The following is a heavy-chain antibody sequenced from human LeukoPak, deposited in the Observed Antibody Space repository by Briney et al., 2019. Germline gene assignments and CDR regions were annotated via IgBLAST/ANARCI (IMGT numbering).Heavy chain of an antibody. V-gene: IGHV3-23*01. CDR1: GFTFSSYA. J-gene: IGHJ2*01. CDR3: ARVDTAMVGWYFDL. Sequence: AGGPLRLSCAASGFTFSSYAMSWVRQAPGKGLEWVSAISGSGGSTYYADSVKGRFTISRDNSKNTLYLQMNRLRAEDTAVYYCARVDTAMVGWYFDLWGRGTLVTVSS. CDR2: ISGSGGST. D-gene: IGHD5-18*01.